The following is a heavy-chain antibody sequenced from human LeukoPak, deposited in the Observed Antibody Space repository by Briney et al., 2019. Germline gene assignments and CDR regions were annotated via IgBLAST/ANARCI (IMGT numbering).Heavy chain of an antibody. CDR3: ARGGLLGYCSGGSCYSRFIYYYHMDV. CDR2: IYYSGST. Sequence: SETLSLTCTVSGGSISSYYWSWIRQPPGKGLEWIGYIYYSGSTDYNPSLKSRVTISVDTSKNQFSLKLSSVTAADTAVYYCARGGLLGYCSGGSCYSRFIYYYHMDVWGKGTTVTVSS. V-gene: IGHV4-59*01. CDR1: GGSISSYY. J-gene: IGHJ6*03. D-gene: IGHD2-15*01.